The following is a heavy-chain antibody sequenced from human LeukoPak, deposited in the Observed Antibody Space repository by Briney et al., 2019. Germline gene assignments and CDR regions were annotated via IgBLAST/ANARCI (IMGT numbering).Heavy chain of an antibody. D-gene: IGHD4/OR15-4a*01. Sequence: ASVKVSCKASGYPFTSYDLNWVRQAPGQRLEWMGWMNVKSGTADYAAKFQGRVTMTRNTSISTAYMELSSLRPEDTAVYYCARLPGYFGASWGQGTLVTVSS. J-gene: IGHJ5*02. CDR1: GYPFTSYD. CDR3: ARLPGYFGAS. CDR2: MNVKSGTA. V-gene: IGHV1-8*01.